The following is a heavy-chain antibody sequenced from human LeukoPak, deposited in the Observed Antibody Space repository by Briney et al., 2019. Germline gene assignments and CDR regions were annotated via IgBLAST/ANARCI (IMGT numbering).Heavy chain of an antibody. CDR3: TRDGSGSRIPFDY. CDR2: IEGDATNT. Sequence: PGGSLRLSCAAPGFSFGSHWMHWVRQAPGKGLVWVARIEGDATNTRYADSVKGRFTISRDNANKTLYLQMNSLRAEDTAVYYCTRDGSGSRIPFDYWGQGTLVTVSS. CDR1: GFSFGSHW. V-gene: IGHV3-74*01. D-gene: IGHD1-26*01. J-gene: IGHJ4*02.